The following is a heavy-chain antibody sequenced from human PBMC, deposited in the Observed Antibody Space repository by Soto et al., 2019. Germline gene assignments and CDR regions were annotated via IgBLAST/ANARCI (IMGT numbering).Heavy chain of an antibody. CDR3: ATDGIAHYYDSSGYLHRPYYFDY. D-gene: IGHD3-22*01. J-gene: IGHJ4*02. Sequence: ASVKVSCKASGYTFTGYYMHWVRQAPGKGLEWMGWINPNSGGTNYAQKFQGRVTMTRDTSISTAYMELSRLRSDDTAVYYCATDGIAHYYDSSGYLHRPYYFDYWGQGTLVTVSS. V-gene: IGHV1-2*02. CDR1: GYTFTGYY. CDR2: INPNSGGT.